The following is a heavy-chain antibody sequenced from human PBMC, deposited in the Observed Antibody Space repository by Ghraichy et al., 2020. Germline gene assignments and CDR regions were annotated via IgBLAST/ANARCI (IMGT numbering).Heavy chain of an antibody. D-gene: IGHD6-13*01. CDR3: AKAGFSSSWPTDYYYAMDV. Sequence: GGSPRLSCAASGFTFSNFAMHWVRQAPSKGLEWVAVTSYDGSNKDYADSVKGRFTISRDNSKKTLYLQMNSLRAEDTAVYYCAKAGFSSSWPTDYYYAMDVWGQGTTVTVSS. CDR1: GFTFSNFA. CDR2: TSYDGSNK. J-gene: IGHJ6*02. V-gene: IGHV3-30*18.